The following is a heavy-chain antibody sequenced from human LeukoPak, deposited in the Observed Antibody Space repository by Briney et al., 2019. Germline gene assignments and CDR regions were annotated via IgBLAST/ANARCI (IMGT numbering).Heavy chain of an antibody. Sequence: GGSLRLSCAASGFTFSSYAMSWVRQAPGRGLEWVSAISGSGGSTYYADSVKGRFTISRDNSKNTLYLQMNSLRAEDTAVYYCAKDRHYYDSSGYFDYWGQGTLVTVSS. J-gene: IGHJ4*02. D-gene: IGHD3-22*01. CDR1: GFTFSSYA. V-gene: IGHV3-23*01. CDR3: AKDRHYYDSSGYFDY. CDR2: ISGSGGST.